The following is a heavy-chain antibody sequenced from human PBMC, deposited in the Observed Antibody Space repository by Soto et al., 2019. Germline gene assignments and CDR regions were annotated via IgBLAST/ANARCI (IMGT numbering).Heavy chain of an antibody. CDR1: GGSTSTYY. Sequence: SETLSLTCTVSGGSTSTYYWSWVRQPPGKGLEYIGYVYYRGNTNYNPSLKSRVTISIDTSKNQFYLKLSSVTAADTAVYYCARVFLWFGESHYFDYWGQGTLVTVSS. J-gene: IGHJ4*02. V-gene: IGHV4-59*01. CDR3: ARVFLWFGESHYFDY. CDR2: VYYRGNT. D-gene: IGHD3-10*01.